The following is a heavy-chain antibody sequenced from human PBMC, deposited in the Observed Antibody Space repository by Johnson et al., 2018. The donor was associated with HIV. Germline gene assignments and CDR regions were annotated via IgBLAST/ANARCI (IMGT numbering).Heavy chain of an antibody. Sequence: QVQLVESGGGLIQPGGSLRLSCAASGFTVSNNYMSWVRQAPGKGLEWVAVISYDGNNKYYSDSVKGRFTISRDNSKSTLYLQMNSLRAEDTAVDYGARERGYSSVLWKLSEAAFDSWGQGTMVTVSS. J-gene: IGHJ3*02. D-gene: IGHD6-19*01. CDR1: GFTVSNNY. CDR3: ARERGYSSVLWKLSEAAFDS. V-gene: IGHV3-30*03. CDR2: ISYDGNNK.